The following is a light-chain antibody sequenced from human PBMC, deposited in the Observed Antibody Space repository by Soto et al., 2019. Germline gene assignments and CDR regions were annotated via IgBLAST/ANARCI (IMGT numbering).Light chain of an antibody. CDR3: KQYVTSQFT. V-gene: IGKV3-20*01. CDR1: QSLSSTY. CDR2: GAS. Sequence: EIVLTQSPGTLSLSPGERATLSCRASQSLSSTYLAWYHQKPGQAPRLLIYGASSRATGIPDRFSGSVSGKDFTLTTSILEPEDFPLYYCKQYVTSQFTFGLGPNWRSN. J-gene: IGKJ2*01.